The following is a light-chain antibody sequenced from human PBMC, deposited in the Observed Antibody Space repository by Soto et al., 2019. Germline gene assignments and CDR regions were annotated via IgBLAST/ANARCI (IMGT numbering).Light chain of an antibody. CDR2: DNT. V-gene: IGLV1-40*01. CDR3: QSYDSSLSALV. CDR1: RSNIGAGYD. Sequence: QSVLTQPPSVSGAPGQRVTISCTGSRSNIGAGYDVHWYQQLPGTAPKLLIYDNTNRPSGVPDRFSGSKSGTSASLAITGLQAEDEADYYCQSYDSSLSALVFGGGTKVTVL. J-gene: IGLJ2*01.